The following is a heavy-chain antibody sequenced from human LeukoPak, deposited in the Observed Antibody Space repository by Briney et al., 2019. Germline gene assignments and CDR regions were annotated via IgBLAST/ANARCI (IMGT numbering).Heavy chain of an antibody. J-gene: IGHJ4*02. CDR2: IYHTGST. CDR3: ARDKDDYVWGTYRW. V-gene: IGHV4-38-2*01. Sequence: SETLSLTCAVSGYSISSGYYWGWVRQAPGEGMEWIGRIYHTGSTDYNPSLKSRLTISVDMSKNQFSLNLRSVTAADTAVYYCARDKDDYVWGTYRWWGQGMLVTVSS. D-gene: IGHD3-16*02. CDR1: GYSISSGYY.